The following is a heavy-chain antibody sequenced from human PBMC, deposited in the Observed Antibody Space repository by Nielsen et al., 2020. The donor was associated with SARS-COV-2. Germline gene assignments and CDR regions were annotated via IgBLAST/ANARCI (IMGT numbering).Heavy chain of an antibody. CDR3: ASVEGYDFWSGYYNGWFDP. D-gene: IGHD3-3*01. Sequence: SETLSLTCTVSGGSISSGGYYWSWIRQHPGKGLEWIGYIYYSGSTYYNPYLKSRVTISVDTSKNQFSLNMSSVTAADTTVYYCASVEGYDFWSGYYNGWFDPWGQGTLVTVSS. CDR1: GGSISSGGYY. CDR2: IYYSGST. V-gene: IGHV4-31*03. J-gene: IGHJ5*02.